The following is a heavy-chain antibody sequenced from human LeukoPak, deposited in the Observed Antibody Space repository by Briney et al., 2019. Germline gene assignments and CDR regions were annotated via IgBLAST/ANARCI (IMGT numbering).Heavy chain of an antibody. CDR1: GFTFSSYE. CDR3: AKLLTVAGSFDY. CDR2: ISYDGSNK. D-gene: IGHD6-19*01. Sequence: GGSLRLSCAASGFTFSSYEMNWVRQAPGKGLEWVAVISYDGSNKYYADSVKGRFTISRDNSKNALYLQMNSLRAEDTAVYYCAKLLTVAGSFDYWGQGTLVTVSS. J-gene: IGHJ4*02. V-gene: IGHV3-30*18.